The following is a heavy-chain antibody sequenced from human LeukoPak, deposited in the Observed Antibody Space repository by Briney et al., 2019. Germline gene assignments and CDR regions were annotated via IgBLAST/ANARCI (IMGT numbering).Heavy chain of an antibody. J-gene: IGHJ4*02. D-gene: IGHD3-10*01. V-gene: IGHV3-48*01. CDR2: INRGSTTI. Sequence: PGGSLRLSCAASGFTFSNYNINWVRQAPGKGLEWVSYINRGSTTIYYADSAKGRFTISRDNAKNSLYLHMNMLRVKDTAVYYCATRGVFRGVIIPLDYWGQGTLVTVSS. CDR1: GFTFSNYN. CDR3: ATRGVFRGVIIPLDY.